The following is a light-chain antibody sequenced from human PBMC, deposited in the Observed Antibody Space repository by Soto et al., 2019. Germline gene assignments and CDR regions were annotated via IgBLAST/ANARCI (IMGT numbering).Light chain of an antibody. Sequence: QTVVTQEASVTVSAGGTVTLTYGLSSGSVSTSYYPSWYQQTPGQAPRTLIYSTNTRSSGVPDRFSGSILGNKAALTITGAQADDESDYYCVLYMGSGIVVFGGGTTVTVL. CDR3: VLYMGSGIVV. V-gene: IGLV8-61*01. J-gene: IGLJ2*01. CDR1: SGSVSTSYY. CDR2: STN.